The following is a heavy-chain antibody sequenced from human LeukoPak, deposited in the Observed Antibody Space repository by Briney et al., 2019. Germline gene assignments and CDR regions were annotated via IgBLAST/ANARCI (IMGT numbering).Heavy chain of an antibody. CDR1: GLAFSSYA. J-gene: IGHJ4*02. CDR2: ISVASNT. CDR3: ADYGVSGVRNNFY. D-gene: IGHD3-3*01. Sequence: GGSLRLSCAASGLAFSSYAMSWVRRATGKGLECVSTISVASNTFYADSVKGRFTISRDNSRNTVYLQMTSLRADDTAVYYCADYGVSGVRNNFYWGQGTLVTVSS. V-gene: IGHV3-23*01.